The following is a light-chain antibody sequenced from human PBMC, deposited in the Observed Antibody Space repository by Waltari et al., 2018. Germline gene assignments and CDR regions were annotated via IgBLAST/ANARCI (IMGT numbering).Light chain of an antibody. V-gene: IGLV2-8*01. CDR2: GVT. CDR3: SSYAGSNNLV. CDR1: RSDVGDY. Sequence: QSALTQPPSASGSPGQSVTLSCTGTRSDVGDYVSWYQQHPGKAPKLMISGVTKRPSGVPDRFSGSKSGNTASLTVSGLQAEDEADYYCSSYAGSNNLVFGGGTKLTVL. J-gene: IGLJ2*01.